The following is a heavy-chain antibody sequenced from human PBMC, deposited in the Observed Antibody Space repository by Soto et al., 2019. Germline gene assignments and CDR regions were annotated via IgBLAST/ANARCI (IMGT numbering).Heavy chain of an antibody. CDR1: GFTFSSYW. V-gene: IGHV3-74*01. CDR2: IKTDGSST. Sequence: EVQLVESGGALVQPGGSLRLSCAASGFTFSSYWMHWVRQAPGEGLVWVSRIKTDGSSTSYADSVKGRFTISRDNAKNTMYLEMDRLRAEDTGGYYCARVGVGHDEFDYWGQGTLGTVSS. CDR3: ARVGVGHDEFDY. D-gene: IGHD3-16*01. J-gene: IGHJ4*02.